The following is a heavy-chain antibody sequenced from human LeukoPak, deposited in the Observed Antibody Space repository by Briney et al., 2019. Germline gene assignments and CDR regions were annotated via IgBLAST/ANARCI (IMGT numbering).Heavy chain of an antibody. Sequence: SVKVSCKASGGTFSSYAISWVRQAPGQGLEWMGGIIPIFGTANYAQKFQGRVTITADESTSTAYMELSSLRSEDTAVYYCASGELVVPAAIRSDYYYYYYYMDVWGKGTTVTVSS. CDR3: ASGELVVPAAIRSDYYYYYYYMDV. J-gene: IGHJ6*03. CDR2: IIPIFGTA. V-gene: IGHV1-69*13. D-gene: IGHD2-2*02. CDR1: GGTFSSYA.